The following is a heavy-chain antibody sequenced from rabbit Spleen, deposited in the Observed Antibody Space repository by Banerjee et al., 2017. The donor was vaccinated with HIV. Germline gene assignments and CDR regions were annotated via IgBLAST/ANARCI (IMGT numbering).Heavy chain of an antibody. CDR3: ARDGISFVSTGWGLTRLDL. CDR2: IFTGSSATT. V-gene: IGHV1S45*01. CDR1: GFSFSDTDV. Sequence: QEQLEESGGGLVKPEGSLTLTCKASGFSFSDTDVMCWVRQAPGKGLEWIADIFTGSSATTYYANWAKGRFTISKTSSTTVTLQMTSLTAADTATYFCARDGISFVSTGWGLTRLDLWGQGTLVAVS. D-gene: IGHD4-1*01. J-gene: IGHJ3*01.